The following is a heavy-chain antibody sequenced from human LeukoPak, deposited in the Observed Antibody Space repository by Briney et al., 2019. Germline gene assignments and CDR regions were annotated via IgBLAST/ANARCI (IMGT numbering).Heavy chain of an antibody. V-gene: IGHV4-30-4*01. CDR2: IYYSGST. CDR3: ARASQGYYYGMDV. Sequence: SQTLSLTCTVSGGSISSGDYNWSWIRQPPGKGLEWIGYIYYSGSTYYNPSLKSRVTISVDTSKNQFSLKLSSVTAADTAVYYCARASQGYYYGMDVWGQGTTVTVSS. J-gene: IGHJ6*02. CDR1: GGSISSGDYN.